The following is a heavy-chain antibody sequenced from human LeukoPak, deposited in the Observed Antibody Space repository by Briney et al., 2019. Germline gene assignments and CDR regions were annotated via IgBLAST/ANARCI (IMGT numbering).Heavy chain of an antibody. V-gene: IGHV3-30*02. CDR3: ANTPTTHYDFWSGEYYFDY. CDR2: IRYDGSNK. J-gene: IGHJ4*02. CDR1: GFTFSSYG. Sequence: GGSLRLSCAASGFTFSSYGMHWVRQAPGKGLEWVAFIRYDGSNKYYADSVKGRFTISRDNSKNTLYLQMNSLRAEDTAVYYCANTPTTHYDFWSGEYYFDYWGQGTLVTVSS. D-gene: IGHD3-3*01.